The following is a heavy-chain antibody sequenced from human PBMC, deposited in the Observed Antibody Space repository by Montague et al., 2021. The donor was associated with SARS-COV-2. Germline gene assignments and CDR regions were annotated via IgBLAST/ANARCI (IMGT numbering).Heavy chain of an antibody. CDR1: GFSLSTSAVG. D-gene: IGHD2-8*01. CDR2: IYWNDDK. J-gene: IGHJ1*01. V-gene: IGHV2-5*01. CDR3: AHRIQNLNGFQX. Sequence: PALVKPTQTLTLTCSFSGFSLSTSAVGVGWIRQPPGKALEWLAVIYWNDDKYYDPSLNSGLTITKDTSKNQVVLTMTNMDPVDTATYYCAHRIQNLNGFQXWGQGTLVTVSS.